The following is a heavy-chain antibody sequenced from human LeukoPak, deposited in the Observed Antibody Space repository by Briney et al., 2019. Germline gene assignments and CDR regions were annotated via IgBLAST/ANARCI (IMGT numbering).Heavy chain of an antibody. CDR3: ARGPRNRMWFGELLSRNWFDP. CDR1: GGSFSGYY. V-gene: IGHV4-34*01. D-gene: IGHD3-10*01. CDR2: INHSGST. J-gene: IGHJ5*02. Sequence: SETLSLTCAVYGGSFSGYYWSWIRQPPGKGLEWIGEINHSGSTNYNPSLKSRVTISVDTSKNQFSLKLSSVTAADTAVYYCARGPRNRMWFGELLSRNWFDPWGQGTLVTVSS.